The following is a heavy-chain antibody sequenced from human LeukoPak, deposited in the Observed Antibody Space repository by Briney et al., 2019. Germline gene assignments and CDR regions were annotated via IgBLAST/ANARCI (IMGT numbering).Heavy chain of an antibody. CDR3: ASREDIVVVPAAPGAFDI. Sequence: SVKVSCKASGYTFTSYGISWVRQAPGQGLEWMGGIIPIFGTANYAQKFQGRVTITADESTSTAYMELSSLRSEDTAVYYCASREDIVVVPAAPGAFDIWGQGTMVTVSS. V-gene: IGHV1-69*13. CDR2: IIPIFGTA. D-gene: IGHD2-2*01. CDR1: GYTFTSYG. J-gene: IGHJ3*02.